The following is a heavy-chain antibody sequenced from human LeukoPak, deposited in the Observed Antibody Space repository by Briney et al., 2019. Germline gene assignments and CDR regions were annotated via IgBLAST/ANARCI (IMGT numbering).Heavy chain of an antibody. V-gene: IGHV3-30*14. CDR1: GFTFSSYT. D-gene: IGHD5-18*01. J-gene: IGHJ4*02. CDR3: ARGWIQLGFDY. Sequence: GGSLRLSCAASGFTFSSYTMHWVRQAPGKGLEWISLLSYDGSNDYYADSVKGRFTISRHNSKNTLYLQMNSLRAEDTAVYYCARGWIQLGFDYWGQGTLVTVTS. CDR2: LSYDGSND.